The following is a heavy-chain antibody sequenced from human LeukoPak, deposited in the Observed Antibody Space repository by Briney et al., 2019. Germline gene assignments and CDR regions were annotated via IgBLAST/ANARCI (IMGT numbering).Heavy chain of an antibody. CDR2: IHRGGGSI. CDR1: GFTFSNYA. D-gene: IGHD5-24*01. V-gene: IGHV3-23*01. J-gene: IGHJ4*02. CDR3: AKDQTGDGYNSI. Sequence: GGSLRLSCAASGFTFSNYAMIWLRQAPGKGLEWVSIIHRGGGSIYYADSVKGRFTISRDDSRNTLYLQMNSLRAADTAVYYCAKDQTGDGYNSIWGQGTLVTVSS.